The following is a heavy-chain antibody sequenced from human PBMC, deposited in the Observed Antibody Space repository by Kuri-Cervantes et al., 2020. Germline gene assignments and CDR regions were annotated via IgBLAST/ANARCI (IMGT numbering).Heavy chain of an antibody. CDR3: ARYPSSGYYAFDP. CDR2: IIPIFGTA. D-gene: IGHD3-22*01. J-gene: IGHJ5*02. Sequence: SVEVSCKASGGTFSSYAISWVRQAPGQGLEWMGGIIPIFGTANYAQKFQGRVTITADESTSTAYIELSSRRSEDTAVYYCARYPSSGYYAFDPWGQGTLVTVSS. CDR1: GGTFSSYA. V-gene: IGHV1-69*13.